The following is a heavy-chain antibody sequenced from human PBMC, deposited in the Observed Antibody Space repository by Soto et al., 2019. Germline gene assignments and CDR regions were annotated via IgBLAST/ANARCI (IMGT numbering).Heavy chain of an antibody. CDR2: IYYSGST. CDR1: GGSISSYY. CDR3: ARDLGRAADGLLRGYGMDV. V-gene: IGHV4-59*01. J-gene: IGHJ6*02. D-gene: IGHD6-13*01. Sequence: SETLSLTCTVSGGSISSYYWSWIRQPPGKGLEWIGYIYYSGSTNYNPSLKSRVTISVDTSKNQFSLKLSSVTAADTAVYYCARDLGRAADGLLRGYGMDVWGQGTTVTVSS.